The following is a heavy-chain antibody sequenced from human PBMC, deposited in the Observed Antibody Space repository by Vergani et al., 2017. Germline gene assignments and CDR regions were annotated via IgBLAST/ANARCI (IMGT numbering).Heavy chain of an antibody. J-gene: IGHJ3*02. CDR3: ASALGLGYCSGGSCYSGGAFDI. D-gene: IGHD2-15*01. Sequence: QVQLQESGPGLVKPSGTLSLTCAVSGGSISSSNWWSWVRQPPGKGLEWIGEIYHSGSTNYNPSLKSRVTISVVKSKNQFSLKLSSVTAADTAVYYCASALGLGYCSGGSCYSGGAFDIWGQGTMVTVSS. V-gene: IGHV4-4*02. CDR1: GGSISSSNW. CDR2: IYHSGST.